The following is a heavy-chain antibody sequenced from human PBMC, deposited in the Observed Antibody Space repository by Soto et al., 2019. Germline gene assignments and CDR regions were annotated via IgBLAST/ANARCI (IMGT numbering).Heavy chain of an antibody. CDR1: GFTFSTYG. CDR3: ARGAVVSDYYGMDV. V-gene: IGHV3-33*01. D-gene: IGHD3-10*01. CDR2: VWYDGTNK. J-gene: IGHJ6*02. Sequence: GGSLRLSCAASGFTFSTYGMHWVRQAPGKGLEWVAVVWYDGTNKYYVDSVKGRFTISRDNSKNTLYLQMNSLRVEDTAVYYCARGAVVSDYYGMDVWGQGTTVTVSS.